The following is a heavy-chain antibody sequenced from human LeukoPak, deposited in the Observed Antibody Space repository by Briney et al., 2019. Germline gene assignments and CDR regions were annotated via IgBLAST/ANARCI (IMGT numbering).Heavy chain of an antibody. Sequence: PGGSLRLSCAASGFTFTNVWMSWVRQSPGKGLEWVGRIISKTGCVTTDYAAPVKGRFTISRDNSKNTLYLQMNSLRAEDTAVYYCARDPGYSGSSLDRFDYWGQGTLVTVSS. D-gene: IGHD6-13*01. J-gene: IGHJ4*02. CDR2: IISKTGCVTT. CDR1: GFTFTNVW. CDR3: ARDPGYSGSSLDRFDY. V-gene: IGHV3-15*01.